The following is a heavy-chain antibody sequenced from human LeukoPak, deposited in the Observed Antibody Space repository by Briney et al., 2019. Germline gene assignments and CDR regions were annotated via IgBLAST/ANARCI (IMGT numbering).Heavy chain of an antibody. D-gene: IGHD1-26*01. CDR1: GFTFSSYA. J-gene: IGHJ5*02. V-gene: IGHV3-23*01. CDR2: VTGTGGST. CDR3: AREVIVGANNWFDP. Sequence: GGSLRLSCAASGFTFSSYAMTWVRQAPGKGLEWVSAVTGTGGSTYYADSVKGRFTISRDNAKNSLYLQMNSLRAEDTAVYYCAREVIVGANNWFDPWGQGTLVTVSS.